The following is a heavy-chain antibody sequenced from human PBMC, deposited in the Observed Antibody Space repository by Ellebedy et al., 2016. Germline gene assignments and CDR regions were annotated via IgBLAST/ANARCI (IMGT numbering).Heavy chain of an antibody. CDR3: YYGHYSGY. J-gene: IGHJ4*02. Sequence: GESLKISXVASGFTFRNFFMSWVRQAPGGGLEWISTISGDGDIIFSADSVKGRFTISRVNSRYTLYLQMDSLRAADTAVYYCYYGHYSGYWGQGTLVTVSS. CDR2: ISGDGDII. CDR1: GFTFRNFF. D-gene: IGHD4-17*01. V-gene: IGHV3-23*01.